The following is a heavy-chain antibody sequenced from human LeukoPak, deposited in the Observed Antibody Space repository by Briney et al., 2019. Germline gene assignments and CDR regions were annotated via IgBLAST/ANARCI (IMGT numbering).Heavy chain of an antibody. CDR2: IYYSGST. J-gene: IGHJ4*02. CDR3: ARGRASHYYYDSSGTPGSFDY. V-gene: IGHV4-59*01. CDR1: GGSISSYY. Sequence: SETLSLTCTVSGGSISSYYWSWIRQPPGKGLEWIGYIYYSGSTNYNPSLKSRVTISVDTSESQFSLKLSSVTAADTAVYYCARGRASHYYYDSSGTPGSFDYWGQGTLVTVSS. D-gene: IGHD3-22*01.